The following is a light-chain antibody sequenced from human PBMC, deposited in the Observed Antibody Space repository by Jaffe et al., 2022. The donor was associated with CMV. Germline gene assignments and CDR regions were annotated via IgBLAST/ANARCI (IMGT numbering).Light chain of an antibody. Sequence: EIVLTQSPDTLSLSPGERATLYCRASQSVSNNYLAWYQQKPGQAPRLLIYGASTRASGIPDTFSGSGSGTDFTLTISRLEPEDFVVYYCQQYGNSPVTFGRGTRLEIK. CDR1: QSVSNNY. V-gene: IGKV3-20*01. CDR2: GAS. CDR3: QQYGNSPVT. J-gene: IGKJ5*01.